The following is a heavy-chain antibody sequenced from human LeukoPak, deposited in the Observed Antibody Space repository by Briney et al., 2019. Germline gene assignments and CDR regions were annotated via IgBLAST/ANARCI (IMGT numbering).Heavy chain of an antibody. CDR1: GFTFGNYW. D-gene: IGHD4-17*01. J-gene: IGHJ5*02. V-gene: IGHV3-74*01. Sequence: GGSLRLSSVASGFTFGNYWMHWVRQDPGKGLVWVSRINGDGSNINYADSVKGRFTISTDKAKNTLYLQMNSLRAEDTAVYYCARDSADYGDPPWGQGTLVTVSS. CDR2: INGDGSNI. CDR3: ARDSADYGDPP.